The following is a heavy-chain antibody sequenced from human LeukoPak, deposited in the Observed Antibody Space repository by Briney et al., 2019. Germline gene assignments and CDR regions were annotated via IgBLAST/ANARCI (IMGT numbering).Heavy chain of an antibody. CDR1: GYTFTAYY. CDR2: IDTNTGDT. J-gene: IGHJ4*02. CDR3: ASEAFCAGKTCHLQRVAS. V-gene: IGHV1-2*02. Sequence: ASVKVSCEASGYTFTAYYMHWVRQAPGQGLEWMGWIDTNTGDTKYAQKFQGRLTITRDTSTGTAYMELRSLISGDTAVYYCASEAFCAGKTCHLQRVASWGPGTLLTVSS. D-gene: IGHD2-21*01.